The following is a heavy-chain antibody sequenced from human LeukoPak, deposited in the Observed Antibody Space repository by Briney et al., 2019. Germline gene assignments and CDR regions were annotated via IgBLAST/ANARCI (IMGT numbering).Heavy chain of an antibody. CDR3: ARDEPTVTTGPPVGS. V-gene: IGHV3-23*01. J-gene: IGHJ4*02. Sequence: GGSLRLSCAASGFTFSSYIMSWVRQAPGKGLEWVSAISGSGGSTNYADSVRGRFTISRDNAKSTLYLQMDSLRVEDTAVYYCARDEPTVTTGPPVGSWGQGTLVTVSS. CDR1: GFTFSSYI. CDR2: ISGSGGST. D-gene: IGHD4-17*01.